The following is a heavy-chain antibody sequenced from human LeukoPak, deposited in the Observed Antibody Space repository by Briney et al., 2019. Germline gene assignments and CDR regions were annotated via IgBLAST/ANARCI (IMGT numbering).Heavy chain of an antibody. Sequence: ASVKVSCKASGYTFTSYAMNWVRQAPGQGLEWMGWISAYNGNTNYAQKLQGRVTMTTDTSTSTAYMELRSLRSDDTAVYYCASYDYYRSPKFDPWGQGTLVTVSS. CDR2: ISAYNGNT. V-gene: IGHV1-18*01. J-gene: IGHJ5*02. CDR3: ASYDYYRSPKFDP. D-gene: IGHD1-26*01. CDR1: GYTFTSYA.